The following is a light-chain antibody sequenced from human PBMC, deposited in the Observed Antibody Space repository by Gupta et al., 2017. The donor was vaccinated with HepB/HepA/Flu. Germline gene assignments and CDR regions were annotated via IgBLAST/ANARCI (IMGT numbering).Light chain of an antibody. J-gene: IGLJ2*01. CDR1: SSNIGGTS. CDR2: RDT. V-gene: IGLV1-47*01. CDR3: AARDDSLSGVV. Sequence: QSVLTQPPATSGTPGQTVTISCSGSSSNIGGTSVCWYQQVPGTAPKLLIYRDTQRPSGFPDRFSGSRSGTSASLAISGLRSEDEADYYCAARDDSLSGVVFGGGTKLTVL.